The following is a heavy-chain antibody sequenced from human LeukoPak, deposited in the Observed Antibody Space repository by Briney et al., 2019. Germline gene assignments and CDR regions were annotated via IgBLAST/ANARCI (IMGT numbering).Heavy chain of an antibody. CDR2: INHSGST. V-gene: IGHV4-34*01. Sequence: SETLSLTCAVHGGSFSGYYWSWIRQPPGKGLEWIGEINHSGSTNYNPSLKSRVTISVDTSKNQFSLKLSSVTAADTAVYYCARHLGGSSWLGPHWYFDLWGRGTLVTVSS. CDR3: ARHLGGSSWLGPHWYFDL. CDR1: GGSFSGYY. D-gene: IGHD6-13*01. J-gene: IGHJ2*01.